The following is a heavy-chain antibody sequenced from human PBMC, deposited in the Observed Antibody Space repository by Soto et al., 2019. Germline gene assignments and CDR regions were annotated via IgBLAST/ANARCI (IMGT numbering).Heavy chain of an antibody. Sequence: PSETLSLTCAVSGYSISSGYYWGWIRQPPGKGLEWIGSIYHSGSTYYNPSLKGRLTLSVDSSQTQFSLKLTSVTAADSAFYYCARIHWAQSSLDYWGRGILVTV. CDR2: IYHSGST. J-gene: IGHJ4*02. D-gene: IGHD6-19*01. V-gene: IGHV4-38-2*01. CDR3: ARIHWAQSSLDY. CDR1: GYSISSGYY.